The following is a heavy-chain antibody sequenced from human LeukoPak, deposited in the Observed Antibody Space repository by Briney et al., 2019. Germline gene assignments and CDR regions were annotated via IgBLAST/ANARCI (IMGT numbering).Heavy chain of an antibody. CDR3: ARDYRDTTVTVPVDY. CDR1: GGTFTSYA. V-gene: IGHV1-69*04. J-gene: IGHJ4*02. CDR2: IIPILGIA. Sequence: SVKVSCKASGGTFTSYAISWVRQAPGQGLEWMGRIIPILGIANYEQKFQGRVTITADKSTSTAYIELSSLRSEDTAVYYCARDYRDTTVTVPVDYWGQGTLVTVSS. D-gene: IGHD4-17*01.